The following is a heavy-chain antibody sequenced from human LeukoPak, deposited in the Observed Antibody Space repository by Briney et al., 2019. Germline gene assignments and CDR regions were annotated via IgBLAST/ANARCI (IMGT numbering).Heavy chain of an antibody. CDR2: IYTSGST. V-gene: IGHV4-4*08. D-gene: IGHD6-19*01. Sequence: SETLSLTCTVSGGSISNYYWNWIRQPPRRGLEWIGRIYTSGSTNSNPSLKSRVTISVDTSKNQFSLKLSSVTAADTAVYYCARRNSSGRYYYYGMDVWGQGTTVTVSS. J-gene: IGHJ6*02. CDR3: ARRNSSGRYYYYGMDV. CDR1: GGSISNYY.